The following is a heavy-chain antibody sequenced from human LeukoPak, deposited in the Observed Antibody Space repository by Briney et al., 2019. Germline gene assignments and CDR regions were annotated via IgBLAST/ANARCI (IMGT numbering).Heavy chain of an antibody. CDR1: GESISSQSFY. CDR3: AIEWLSRQLFV. V-gene: IGHV4-39*02. CDR2: IYHNGGT. Sequence: PSGTLSLTCTVSGESISSQSFYWDWIRQPPGKGLEWIGSIYHNGGTDYNPSLKSRVTMSMDTSKNQFSLKLTSVTAADTAVYYCAIEWLSRQLFVWGQGTTVTVSS. J-gene: IGHJ6*02. D-gene: IGHD5-24*01.